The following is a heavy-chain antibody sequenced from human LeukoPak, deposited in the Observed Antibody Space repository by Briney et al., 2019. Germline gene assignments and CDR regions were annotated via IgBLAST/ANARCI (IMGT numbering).Heavy chain of an antibody. CDR2: INHSGST. J-gene: IGHJ3*02. CDR1: GGSLSGYY. CDR3: ATRNSGSYSI. V-gene: IGHV4-34*01. Sequence: PSETLSLTCAVYGGSLSGYYWSWIRQPPGKGLEWIGEINHSGSTNYNPSLKSRVTISVDTSKNQFSLKLSSVTAADTAVYYCATRNSGSYSIWGQGTMVTVSS. D-gene: IGHD1-26*01.